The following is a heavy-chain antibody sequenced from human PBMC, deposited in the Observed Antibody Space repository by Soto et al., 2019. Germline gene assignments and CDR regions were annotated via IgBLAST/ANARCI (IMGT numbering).Heavy chain of an antibody. CDR1: GYTFTGYY. CDR2: INPNSGGT. J-gene: IGHJ3*02. D-gene: IGHD6-19*01. V-gene: IGHV1-2*02. CDR3: HMGPIAVAGSVGFEI. Sequence: GASVKVPCKDSGYTFTGYYMHWVRQAPGQGLEWMGWINPNSGGTNYAQKFQGRVTMTRDTSISTAYMELSSLRSEDTAVYYCHMGPIAVAGSVGFEIWGQGSMVTVS.